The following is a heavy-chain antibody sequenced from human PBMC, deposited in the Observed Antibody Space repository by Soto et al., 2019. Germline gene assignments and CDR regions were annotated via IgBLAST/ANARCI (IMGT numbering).Heavy chain of an antibody. Sequence: EVRLLESGGGLVKPGGSLRLSCATSGLTFSNYAMSWVRQAPGGGLEWVSSMSGSSSTTYYADSVRGRFTISRDRSKNTLYLQMSSLRAEDTALYYCAKNQEWELSRVIDFWGQGTLVTVSS. V-gene: IGHV3-23*01. CDR1: GLTFSNYA. J-gene: IGHJ4*02. CDR3: AKNQEWELSRVIDF. D-gene: IGHD1-26*01. CDR2: MSGSSSTT.